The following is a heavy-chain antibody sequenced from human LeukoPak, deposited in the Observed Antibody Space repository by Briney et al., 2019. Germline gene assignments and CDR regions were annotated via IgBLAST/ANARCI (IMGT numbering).Heavy chain of an antibody. J-gene: IGHJ4*02. CDR1: GYSFTSYW. CDR3: ARPYDSSGYPFDY. Sequence: GESLKISCKGSGYSFTSYWIGWARQMPGKGLEWMGIIYPGDSDTRYSPSFQGQVTISADKSISTAYLQWSSLKASDTAMYYCARPYDSSGYPFDYWGQGTLVTVSS. CDR2: IYPGDSDT. V-gene: IGHV5-51*01. D-gene: IGHD3-22*01.